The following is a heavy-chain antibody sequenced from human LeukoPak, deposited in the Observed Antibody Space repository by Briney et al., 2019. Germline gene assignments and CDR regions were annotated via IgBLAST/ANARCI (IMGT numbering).Heavy chain of an antibody. CDR2: IYHSGST. Sequence: SQTLSLTCTVSGGSISSGGYYWSWIRQPPGKGLEWIGYIYHSGSTYYNPSLKSRVTISVDTSKNQFSLKLSSVTAADTAVYYCARGPDWSGYFFDYWDQGTLVTVSS. D-gene: IGHD3-3*01. J-gene: IGHJ4*02. CDR3: ARGPDWSGYFFDY. CDR1: GGSISSGGYY. V-gene: IGHV4-30-2*01.